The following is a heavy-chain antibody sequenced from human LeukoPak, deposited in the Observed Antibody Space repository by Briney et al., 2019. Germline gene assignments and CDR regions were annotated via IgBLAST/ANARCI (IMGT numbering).Heavy chain of an antibody. CDR2: IIPIFGTA. Sequence: SVKVSCKASGYTFTSYYMHWVRQAPGQGLEWMGGIIPIFGTANYAQKFQGRVTITTDESTSTAYMELSSLRSEDTAVYYCARESIPIRWFDPWGQGTLVTVSS. CDR3: ARESIPIRWFDP. D-gene: IGHD6-6*01. J-gene: IGHJ5*02. CDR1: GYTFTSYY. V-gene: IGHV1-69*05.